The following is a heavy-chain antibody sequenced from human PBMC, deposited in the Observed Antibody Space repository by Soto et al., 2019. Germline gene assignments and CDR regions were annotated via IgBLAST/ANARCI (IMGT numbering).Heavy chain of an antibody. CDR1: GYTFTSHT. Sequence: QVQLVQSGAEVKEPGASVKVSRKASGYTFTSHTIHWARQAPGQGLEWMGWIIVSHGRPRIAPQFQGRVTFTTDTSATTAYMELNSLTSEDTAVYFCAREPEDGVPGDFWGQGTLVVVSS. J-gene: IGHJ4*02. V-gene: IGHV1-3*01. D-gene: IGHD2-8*01. CDR3: AREPEDGVPGDF. CDR2: IIVSHGRP.